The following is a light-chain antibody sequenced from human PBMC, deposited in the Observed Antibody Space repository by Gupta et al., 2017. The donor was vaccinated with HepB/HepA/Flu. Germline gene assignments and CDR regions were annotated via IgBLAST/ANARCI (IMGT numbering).Light chain of an antibody. CDR2: GAA. V-gene: IGKV3-15*01. Sequence: VMTQSPATLSVSPGERATLSCRASQSVSSNLAWYQQKPGQAHRLLIYGAATRATGIPARVSGSGSGPEVTITIRSLQSEDGAVDFCQPTNNWHGTFGRGTKVEIK. J-gene: IGKJ4*02. CDR1: QSVSSN. CDR3: QPTNNWHGT.